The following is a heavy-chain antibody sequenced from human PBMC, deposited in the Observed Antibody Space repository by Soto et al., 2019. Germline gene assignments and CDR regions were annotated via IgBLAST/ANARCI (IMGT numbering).Heavy chain of an antibody. J-gene: IGHJ4*02. CDR3: VKDASATYYDYIWGSYRLLFDY. CDR2: ISWNSGSI. D-gene: IGHD3-16*02. Sequence: EVQLVESGGGVVQPGRSVRLSCAASGFIFDDYGMHWVRQGPGKGLEWVSGISWNSGSIVYADSVKGRFTISRDNAKNSLSLQMNSVRAEDTALYYCVKDASATYYDYIWGSYRLLFDYWGQGTLVTVSS. CDR1: GFIFDDYG. V-gene: IGHV3-9*01.